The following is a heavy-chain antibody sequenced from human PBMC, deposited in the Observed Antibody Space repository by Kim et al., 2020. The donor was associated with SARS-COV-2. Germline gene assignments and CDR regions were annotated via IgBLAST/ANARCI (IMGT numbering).Heavy chain of an antibody. V-gene: IGHV4-34*01. CDR2: INHSGST. Sequence: SETLSLTCAVYGGSFSGYYWSWIRQPPGKGLEWIGEINHSGSTNYNPSLKSRVTISVDTSKNQFSLKLSSVTAADTAVYYCARVRLGSGSHQDYFDYWGQGTLVTVSS. J-gene: IGHJ4*02. CDR3: ARVRLGSGSHQDYFDY. D-gene: IGHD3-10*01. CDR1: GGSFSGYY.